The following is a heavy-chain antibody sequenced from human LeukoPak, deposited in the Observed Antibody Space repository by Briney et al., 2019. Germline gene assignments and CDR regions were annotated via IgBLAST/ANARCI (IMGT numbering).Heavy chain of an antibody. CDR1: GGSFSGYY. Sequence: SETLSLTCAVYGGSFSGYYWSWIRQPPGKGLEWIGEINHSGSTNYNPSLKSRVTISVDTSKNQFSLKLSSVTAADTAVYYCARRWELLRLWDYWGQGTLATVSS. J-gene: IGHJ4*02. V-gene: IGHV4-34*01. D-gene: IGHD1-26*01. CDR3: ARRWELLRLWDY. CDR2: INHSGST.